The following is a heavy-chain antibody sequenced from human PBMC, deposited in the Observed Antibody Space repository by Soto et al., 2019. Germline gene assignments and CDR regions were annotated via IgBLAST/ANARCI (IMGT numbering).Heavy chain of an antibody. J-gene: IGHJ4*02. Sequence: EVQLVESGGGLVQPGGSLRLSCAGSGFIFSNYWMHWVRQAPGKGLEWVSRIDHDGPTDYADSVRGRFTASKDNAENTLYLQMNSLRPEDTPVYYCVRDSHGDYWGQGTLVTVSS. CDR2: IDHDGPT. V-gene: IGHV3-74*01. CDR1: GFIFSNYW. CDR3: VRDSHGDY.